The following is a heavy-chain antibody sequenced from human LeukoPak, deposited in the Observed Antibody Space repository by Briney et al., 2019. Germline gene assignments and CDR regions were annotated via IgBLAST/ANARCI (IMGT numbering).Heavy chain of an antibody. J-gene: IGHJ4*02. CDR2: IQYSGST. CDR1: GDSVSGISFY. CDR3: ARYYDSSGYWSTPHFDY. D-gene: IGHD3-22*01. V-gene: IGHV4-61*01. Sequence: SETLSLTCTVSGDSVSGISFYWSWIRQPPGKELQYIVYIQYSGSTNYNPSLKSRVTISVDTSKNQFSLKLSSVTAADTAVYYCARYYDSSGYWSTPHFDYWGQGTLVTVSS.